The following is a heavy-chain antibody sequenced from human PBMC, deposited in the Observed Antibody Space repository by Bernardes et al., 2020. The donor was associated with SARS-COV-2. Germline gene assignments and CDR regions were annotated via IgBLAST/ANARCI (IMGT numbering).Heavy chain of an antibody. CDR3: AKAPVMPAAIRGNWFDP. J-gene: IGHJ5*02. D-gene: IGHD2-2*01. Sequence: GGSLRLSCAASGFTFSSYAMSWVRQAPGKGLEWVSAISGSGGSTYYADSVKGRFTISRDNSKNTLYLQMNSLRAEDTAVYYCAKAPVMPAAIRGNWFDPWGQGTLVTVSS. CDR1: GFTFSSYA. CDR2: ISGSGGST. V-gene: IGHV3-23*01.